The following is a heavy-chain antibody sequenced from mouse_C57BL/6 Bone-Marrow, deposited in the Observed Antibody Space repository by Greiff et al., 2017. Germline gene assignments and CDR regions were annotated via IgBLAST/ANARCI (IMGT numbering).Heavy chain of an antibody. J-gene: IGHJ3*01. Sequence: VQLQQSGAELVKPGASVKLSCKASGYTFTSYWMHWVKQRPGQGLEWIGMIHPNSGSTNYNEKFKSKATLTVDKSSSTAYMQLSSLTSEDSAVYYCARSGGWLLSFAYWGQGTLVTVSA. D-gene: IGHD2-3*01. CDR1: GYTFTSYW. CDR3: ARSGGWLLSFAY. CDR2: IHPNSGST. V-gene: IGHV1-64*01.